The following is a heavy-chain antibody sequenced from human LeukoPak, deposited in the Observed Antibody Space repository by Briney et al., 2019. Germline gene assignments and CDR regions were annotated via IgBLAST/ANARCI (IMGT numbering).Heavy chain of an antibody. CDR3: AKGRKFIAAAGIPFDY. Sequence: GGSLRLSCAASGFTFSSYAMSWVRQAPGKGLEWVSAISGSGGSAYYADSVKGRFTISRDNSKNTLYLQMNSLRAEDTAVYYCAKGRKFIAAAGIPFDYWGQGTLVTVSS. V-gene: IGHV3-23*01. CDR2: ISGSGGSA. J-gene: IGHJ4*02. CDR1: GFTFSSYA. D-gene: IGHD6-13*01.